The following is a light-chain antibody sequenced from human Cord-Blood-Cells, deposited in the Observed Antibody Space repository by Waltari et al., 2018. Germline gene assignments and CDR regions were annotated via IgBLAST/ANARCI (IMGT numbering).Light chain of an antibody. CDR2: AAS. V-gene: IGKV1-NL1*01. CDR3: QQYYSTPLFT. CDR1: QGISKS. Sequence: DIQMTQSPSSLSASVGDRVTITCRASQGISKSLAWYQQKPGKAPKLLLYAASRLESGVPSRFTGSGSGTDYTLTISSLQPEDFATYYCQQYYSTPLFTFGPGTKVDIK. J-gene: IGKJ3*01.